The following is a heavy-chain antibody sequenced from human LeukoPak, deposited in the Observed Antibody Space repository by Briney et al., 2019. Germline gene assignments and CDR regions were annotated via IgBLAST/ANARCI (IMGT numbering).Heavy chain of an antibody. CDR1: GYTFTGYY. D-gene: IGHD3-22*01. CDR2: INPNSGGT. J-gene: IGHJ4*02. CDR3: AREMYYYDSSGSGFDY. Sequence: ASVKVSCKASGYTFTGYYMHWVRQAPGQGLEWMGWINPNSGGTNYAQKLQGWVTMTRDTSISTAYMELSRLRSDDTAVYYCAREMYYYDSSGSGFDYWGQGTLVTVSS. V-gene: IGHV1-2*04.